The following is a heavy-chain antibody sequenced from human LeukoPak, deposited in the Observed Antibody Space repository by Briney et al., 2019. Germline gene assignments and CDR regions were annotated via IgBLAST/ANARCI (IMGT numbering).Heavy chain of an antibody. V-gene: IGHV6-1*01. CDR2: TYYRSKWYN. CDR1: GDSVSSNSAA. Sequence: SQTLSLTCAISGDSVSSNSAAWNWIRQSPSRGLEWLGRTYYRSKWYNDYAVSVKSRITINPDTSKNQFSLQLNSVTPEDTAVYYCARAAPYYYGSGSSNYFDYWGQGTLVTVSS. CDR3: ARAAPYYYGSGSSNYFDY. J-gene: IGHJ4*02. D-gene: IGHD3-10*01.